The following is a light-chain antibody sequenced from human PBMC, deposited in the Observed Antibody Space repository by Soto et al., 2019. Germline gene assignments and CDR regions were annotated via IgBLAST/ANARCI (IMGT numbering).Light chain of an antibody. CDR2: DVS. CDR3: SLYTGSTTYV. Sequence: QSALTQPASVSGSPGQSITISCTGTSSGVGGYNYVSWFQQHPGKAPKLMIYDVSNRPSGVSNRFSGSKSGNTASLTISGLQAEDEADYYCSLYTGSTTYVLGIGTKLTAL. CDR1: SSGVGGYNY. J-gene: IGLJ1*01. V-gene: IGLV2-14*01.